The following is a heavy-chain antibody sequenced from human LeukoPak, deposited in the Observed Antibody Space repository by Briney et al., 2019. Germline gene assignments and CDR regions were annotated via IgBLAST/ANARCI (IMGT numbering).Heavy chain of an antibody. CDR3: ARSPPHYDILTGYCYYYMDV. Sequence: SETLSLTCTVSGDSISSSSYYWGWIRQPPGKGLEWIGSIYYSGSTYYNPSLKSRVTISVDTSKNQFSLKLSSVTAADTAVYYCARSPPHYDILTGYCYYYMDVWGKGTTVTISS. V-gene: IGHV4-39*01. J-gene: IGHJ6*03. D-gene: IGHD3-9*01. CDR2: IYYSGST. CDR1: GDSISSSSYY.